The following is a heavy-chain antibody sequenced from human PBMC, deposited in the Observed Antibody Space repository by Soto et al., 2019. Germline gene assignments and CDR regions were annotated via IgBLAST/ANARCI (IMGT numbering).Heavy chain of an antibody. Sequence: QVQLVESGGGAVQTGRSLRLSCAASGFTFSSYTMHWVRQAPGKGLEWVALIWSDGSNKYYADSVKGRFTISRDNSKNTLYLEMNSLRAEDTAVYYSARDIPSYGGFDYWGQGTLVTVSS. D-gene: IGHD2-15*01. CDR3: ARDIPSYGGFDY. V-gene: IGHV3-33*01. J-gene: IGHJ4*02. CDR2: IWSDGSNK. CDR1: GFTFSSYT.